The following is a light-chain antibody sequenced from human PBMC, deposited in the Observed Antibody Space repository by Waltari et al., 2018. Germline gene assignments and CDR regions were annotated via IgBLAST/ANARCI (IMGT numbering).Light chain of an antibody. CDR3: QQYGSSWT. J-gene: IGKJ1*01. CDR1: QSVSSSY. Sequence: EIVLTQSPGTLSLSPGERATLSCRASQSVSSSYLACYQQQPGQAPRLLISGASSRATGIADRSSGSGSGTDFTLTTSRLEPEDFAVYYCQQYGSSWTFGQGTKVEIK. CDR2: GAS. V-gene: IGKV3-20*01.